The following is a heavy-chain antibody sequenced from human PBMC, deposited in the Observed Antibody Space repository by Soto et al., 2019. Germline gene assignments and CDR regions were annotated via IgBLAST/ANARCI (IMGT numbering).Heavy chain of an antibody. Sequence: QVQLQESGPGLVKPSGTLSLTCAVSGGSISSTNWWSWVRQSPGKGLEWIGEIYHSGNTNYNPSLKSRVTISVDKSKNQFSLKVSSVTAADTALYYCARDRSGWHDALDIWGQGTMVTVSS. V-gene: IGHV4-4*02. J-gene: IGHJ3*02. D-gene: IGHD6-19*01. CDR1: GGSISSTNW. CDR2: IYHSGNT. CDR3: ARDRSGWHDALDI.